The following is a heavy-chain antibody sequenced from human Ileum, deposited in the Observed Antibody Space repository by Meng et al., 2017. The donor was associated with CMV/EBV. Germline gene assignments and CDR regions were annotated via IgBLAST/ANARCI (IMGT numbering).Heavy chain of an antibody. CDR2: LSTSGRNI. J-gene: IGHJ4*02. Sequence: GESLKISCAASGFTFSSYEMNWLRQAPGKGLEWVSFLSTSGRNIYYTDSVKGRFTISRDNSNNTLYLQMNNLRPDDTAVYYCAKDGPRTSPLDYWGQGTLVTISS. CDR3: AKDGPRTSPLDY. CDR1: GFTFSSYE. V-gene: IGHV3-48*03.